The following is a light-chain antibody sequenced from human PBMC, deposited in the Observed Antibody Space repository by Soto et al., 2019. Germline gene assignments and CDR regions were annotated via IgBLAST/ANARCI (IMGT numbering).Light chain of an antibody. CDR3: LQDATYPWT. J-gene: IGKJ1*01. CDR2: DAS. V-gene: IGKV1-6*01. Sequence: ANQMTQSPSSLSASVGDKVTITCRASQAIRTSLVWYQQKSGKAPSLLIADASSRHSGVPSRFSGSGFGTDFNLTINGLQPEDFATYSWLQDATYPWTFGPGTRVDIK. CDR1: QAIRTS.